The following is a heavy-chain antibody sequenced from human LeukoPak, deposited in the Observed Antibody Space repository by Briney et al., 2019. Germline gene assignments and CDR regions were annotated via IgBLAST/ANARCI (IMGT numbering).Heavy chain of an antibody. V-gene: IGHV3-74*01. D-gene: IGHD6-19*01. Sequence: GGSLRLSCAPSGFTFSSYWMHWVRQAPGKGLVWVSRINSDGSSTSYADSVKGRFTISRDNAKNTLYLQMNSLRAEDTAVYYCARDHSSGWYFHYWGQGTLVTVSS. CDR2: INSDGSST. J-gene: IGHJ4*02. CDR1: GFTFSSYW. CDR3: ARDHSSGWYFHY.